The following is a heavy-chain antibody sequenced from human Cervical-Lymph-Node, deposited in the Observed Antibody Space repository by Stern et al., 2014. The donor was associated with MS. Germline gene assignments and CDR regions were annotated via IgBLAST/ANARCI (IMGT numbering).Heavy chain of an antibody. D-gene: IGHD6-13*01. CDR3: ARDLGYSSSWSYWYFDL. Sequence: EVQLLESGGGLVKPGGSLRLSCAASGFTFSSYSMNWVRQAPGKGLEWVSSISSSSSYIYYGDSVKGRFTISRDNAKNSLYLQMNSLRAEDTAVYYCARDLGYSSSWSYWYFDLWGRGTLVTVSS. J-gene: IGHJ2*01. CDR1: GFTFSSYS. CDR2: ISSSSSYI. V-gene: IGHV3-21*01.